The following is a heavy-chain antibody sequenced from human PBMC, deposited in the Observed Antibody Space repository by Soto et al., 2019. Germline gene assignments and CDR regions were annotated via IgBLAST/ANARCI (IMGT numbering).Heavy chain of an antibody. V-gene: IGHV3-30-3*02. CDR3: AKSRGDGYNFFDY. D-gene: IGHD5-12*01. CDR1: GFTFSSYA. Sequence: LRLSCKGSGFTFSSYAIQWVRQAPGKGLEWVAAISDDGTNKHTADSVKGRFTISRDNSRNTVYLQMNSLRAEDTASYYCAKSRGDGYNFFDYWGQGTLVTVSS. J-gene: IGHJ4*02. CDR2: ISDDGTNK.